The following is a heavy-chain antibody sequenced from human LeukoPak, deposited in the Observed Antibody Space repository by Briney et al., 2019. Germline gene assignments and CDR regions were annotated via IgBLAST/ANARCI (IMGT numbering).Heavy chain of an antibody. D-gene: IGHD2-21*02. CDR3: ASFCRGVCYGGDDAFDI. Sequence: ASVKVSCKASGYTFTSYGISWVRQAPGQGLEWMGWISAYNGNTNYAQKLQGRVTMTTDTSTSTAYMELRSLRSDDTAVYYCASFCRGVCYGGDDAFDIWGQGTMVTVSS. J-gene: IGHJ3*02. CDR1: GYTFTSYG. CDR2: ISAYNGNT. V-gene: IGHV1-18*01.